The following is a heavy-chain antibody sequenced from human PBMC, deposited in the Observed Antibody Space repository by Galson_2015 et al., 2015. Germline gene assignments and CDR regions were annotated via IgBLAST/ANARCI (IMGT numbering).Heavy chain of an antibody. Sequence: SLRLSCAASGFTFSSYGMHWVRQAPGKGLEWVAVISYDGSNKYYADSVKGRFTISRDNSKNTLYLQMNSLRAEDTAVYYCAKLRHTAMASDFDYWGQGTLVTVSS. CDR2: ISYDGSNK. J-gene: IGHJ4*02. V-gene: IGHV3-30*18. CDR1: GFTFSSYG. CDR3: AKLRHTAMASDFDY. D-gene: IGHD5-18*01.